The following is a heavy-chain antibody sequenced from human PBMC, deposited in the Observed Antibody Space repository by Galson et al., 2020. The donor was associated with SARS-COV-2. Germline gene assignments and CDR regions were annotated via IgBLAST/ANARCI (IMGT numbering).Heavy chain of an antibody. CDR2: IWYDGSNK. CDR3: AMSPGLYSSSWYYFDY. Sequence: GGSLRLSCAASGFTFSSYGMHWVRQAPGKGLEWVAVIWYDGSNKYYADSVKGRFTISRDNSKNTLYLQMNSLRAEDTAVYYCAMSPGLYSSSWYYFDYWGQGTLVTVSS. D-gene: IGHD6-13*01. J-gene: IGHJ4*02. V-gene: IGHV3-33*01. CDR1: GFTFSSYG.